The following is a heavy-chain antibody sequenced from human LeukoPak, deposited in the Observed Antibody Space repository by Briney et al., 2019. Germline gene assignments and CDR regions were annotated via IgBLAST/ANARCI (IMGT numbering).Heavy chain of an antibody. J-gene: IGHJ3*02. CDR1: GFTFTSSA. CDR3: AAEIYCGGDCYSSDAFDI. Sequence: SVKVSCKASGFTFTSSAMQWVRQARGQRLEWIGWIFVGRGNTNYAQKFQERVTITRDMSTSTAYMELSSLRSEDTAVYYCAAEIYCGGDCYSSDAFDIWGQGTMVTVSS. V-gene: IGHV1-58*02. CDR2: IFVGRGNT. D-gene: IGHD2-21*02.